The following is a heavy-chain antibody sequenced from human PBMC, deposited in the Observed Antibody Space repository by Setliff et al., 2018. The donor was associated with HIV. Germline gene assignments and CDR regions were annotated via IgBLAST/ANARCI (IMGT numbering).Heavy chain of an antibody. CDR3: ARDSNPRRSWYSGDAFDI. CDR2: AIPMLGIA. Sequence: GASVKVSCKASGGTFSSYVINWVRQAPGQGLEWMGGAIPMLGIANHVHKFQGRVTITADKSTSTAYMELNSLRSEDTAVYYCARDSNPRRSWYSGDAFDIWGQGTMVTVSS. D-gene: IGHD6-13*01. CDR1: GGTFSSYV. V-gene: IGHV1-69*10. J-gene: IGHJ3*02.